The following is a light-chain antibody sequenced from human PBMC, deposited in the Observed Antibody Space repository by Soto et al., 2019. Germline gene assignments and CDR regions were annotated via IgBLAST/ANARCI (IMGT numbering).Light chain of an antibody. CDR2: GAS. Sequence: DIVMTQSPATLSVSPGERATLSCRASQSVSRNLALYQQKPGQAPRLLIYGASTRATGIPVRFSGSGSGTEFTLSISSLQSEDFAVYYCQQYNDWTFGQGTKVDI. J-gene: IGKJ1*01. CDR1: QSVSRN. CDR3: QQYNDWT. V-gene: IGKV3-15*01.